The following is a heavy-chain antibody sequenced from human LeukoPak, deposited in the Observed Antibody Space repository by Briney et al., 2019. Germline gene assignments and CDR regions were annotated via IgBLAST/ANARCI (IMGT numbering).Heavy chain of an antibody. J-gene: IGHJ4*02. CDR3: VKEGPLRRTDFDF. Sequence: GGSPRLSCSASGFTFSSCAMSWVRQTPGKGLEWVSGISGGGDETYYADSVKGRFTISRDNSKSTLYLQMNSLRVEDTAVYYCVKEGPLRRTDFDFWAQGTLVTVSS. CDR2: ISGGGDET. CDR1: GFTFSSCA. V-gene: IGHV3-23*01.